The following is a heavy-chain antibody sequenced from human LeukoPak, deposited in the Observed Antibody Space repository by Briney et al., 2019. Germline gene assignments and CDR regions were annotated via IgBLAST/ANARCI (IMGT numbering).Heavy chain of an antibody. V-gene: IGHV3-23*01. CDR1: GITLSNYG. D-gene: IGHD3-22*01. Sequence: GGSLRLSCAVSGITLSNYGMTWVRQAPGEGLEWVAGISDTGGRTNYADSVKGRSTISRDNPKNTLYLQMNSLRAEDTAVYFCAKRGVVIRVILVGFHKEAYYFDSWSQGALVTVSS. CDR3: AKRGVVIRVILVGFHKEAYYFDS. J-gene: IGHJ4*02. CDR2: ISDTGGRT.